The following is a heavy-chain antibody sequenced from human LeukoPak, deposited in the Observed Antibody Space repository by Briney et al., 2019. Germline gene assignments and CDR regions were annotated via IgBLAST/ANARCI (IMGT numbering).Heavy chain of an antibody. CDR2: MNYSGST. V-gene: IGHV4-59*01. Sequence: KTSETLSVTCTDPGASISIDIRNCIWQTPGKGLERMGYMNYSGSTNYNRSLKSRVTISVDSSKHQFSLKLYSVTSADTAVYYCARDTRYYDNSGYFYFDYWGRGTLVTVSS. D-gene: IGHD3-22*01. J-gene: IGHJ4*02. CDR1: GASISIDI. CDR3: ARDTRYYDNSGYFYFDY.